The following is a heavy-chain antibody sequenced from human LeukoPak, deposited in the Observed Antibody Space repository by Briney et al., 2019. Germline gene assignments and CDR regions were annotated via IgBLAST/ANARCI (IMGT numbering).Heavy chain of an antibody. Sequence: GRSLRLSCAASGFTFSSYGMHWVRQAPGKGLEWVAVISYDGSNKYYADSVKGRFTISRDNSKNTLYLQMNSLKTEDTAVYYCTTRGELWFGDDAFDFWGQGTLVTVSS. CDR1: GFTFSSYG. CDR3: TTRGELWFGDDAFDF. J-gene: IGHJ3*01. V-gene: IGHV3-30*03. D-gene: IGHD3-10*01. CDR2: ISYDGSNK.